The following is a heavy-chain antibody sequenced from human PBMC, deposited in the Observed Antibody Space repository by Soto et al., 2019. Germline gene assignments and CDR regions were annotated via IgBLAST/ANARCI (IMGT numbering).Heavy chain of an antibody. Sequence: SETLSLTCTVSGGSISNYYWSWIRQPPGKGLEWIGYIYYSGSTRYNPSLKSRVTISVDTSKNQFSLKLSSVTAADTAVYYCARHGPIAAAGTVFDYWGQGTLVTVSS. D-gene: IGHD6-13*01. CDR3: ARHGPIAAAGTVFDY. CDR1: GGSISNYY. J-gene: IGHJ4*02. V-gene: IGHV4-59*08. CDR2: IYYSGST.